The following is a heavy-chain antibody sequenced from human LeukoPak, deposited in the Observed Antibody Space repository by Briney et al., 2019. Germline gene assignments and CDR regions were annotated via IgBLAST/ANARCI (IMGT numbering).Heavy chain of an antibody. CDR1: GYTFTSYA. J-gene: IGHJ4*02. Sequence: GASVKVSCKASGYTFTSYAMNWVRQAPGQGLEWMGWINTNTGNPTYAQGFTGRFVFSLDTSVSTAYLQISSLKAEDTAVYYCARGALLWFGELSVLFDYWGQGTLVTVSS. CDR2: INTNTGNP. V-gene: IGHV7-4-1*02. D-gene: IGHD3-10*01. CDR3: ARGALLWFGELSVLFDY.